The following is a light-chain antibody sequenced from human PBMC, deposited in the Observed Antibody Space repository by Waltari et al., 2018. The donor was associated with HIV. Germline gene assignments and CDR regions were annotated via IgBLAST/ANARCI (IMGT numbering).Light chain of an antibody. J-gene: IGLJ1*01. CDR3: LLYYGGQGYV. V-gene: IGLV7-43*01. Sequence: QTVVTQEPSLTVSPGGTVTLTCASSTGAVTSGNYPNWLQQKPGHAPRALIYSTNKKHSWPRALFSGSLLGGKASLTLSGVQPEDEAEYYCLLYYGGQGYVFGTGTKVTVL. CDR2: STN. CDR1: TGAVTSGNY.